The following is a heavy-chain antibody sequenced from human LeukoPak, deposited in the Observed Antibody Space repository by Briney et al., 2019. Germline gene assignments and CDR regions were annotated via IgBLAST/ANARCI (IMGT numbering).Heavy chain of an antibody. J-gene: IGHJ4*02. V-gene: IGHV3-23*01. CDR2: ISGSGGST. CDR1: GFTFSRYW. D-gene: IGHD6-19*01. Sequence: GGSLRLSCAASGFTFSRYWMHWVRQAPGKGLVWVSAISGSGGSTYYADSVKGRFTISRDNSKNTLYLQMNSLRAEDTAVYYCAKLTLIAVAGTFDYWGQGTLVTVSS. CDR3: AKLTLIAVAGTFDY.